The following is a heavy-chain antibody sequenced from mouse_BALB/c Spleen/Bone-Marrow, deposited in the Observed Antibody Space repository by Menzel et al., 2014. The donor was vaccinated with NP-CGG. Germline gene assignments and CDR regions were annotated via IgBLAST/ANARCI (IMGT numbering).Heavy chain of an antibody. D-gene: IGHD1-1*02. CDR2: IYSGGSA. CDR3: ARARATYGGYDAFDP. J-gene: IGHJ1*01. V-gene: IGHV5-6-5*01. Sequence: LEESGGRLVMPDETLTLTCTVSGIDLSSNALSWVRQAPGKGLEYIGVIYSGGSAFYATWAKGRFTISKTSTTVDLKITSLTTEDTATYFCARARATYGGYDAFDPWGPGTLVTVSS. CDR1: GIDLSSNA.